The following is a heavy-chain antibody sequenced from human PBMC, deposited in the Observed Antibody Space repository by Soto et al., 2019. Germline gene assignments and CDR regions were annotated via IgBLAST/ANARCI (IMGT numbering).Heavy chain of an antibody. J-gene: IGHJ4*02. V-gene: IGHV3-53*04. Sequence: GGSLRLSCAASGFTVSSNYMSWVRQAPGKGLEWVSVIYSGGSTYYADPVKGRFTISRHNSKNTLYLQMNSLRAEDTAVYYCARLGQYYYGSGSYYYFDYWGQGTLVTVSS. D-gene: IGHD3-10*01. CDR2: IYSGGST. CDR1: GFTVSSNY. CDR3: ARLGQYYYGSGSYYYFDY.